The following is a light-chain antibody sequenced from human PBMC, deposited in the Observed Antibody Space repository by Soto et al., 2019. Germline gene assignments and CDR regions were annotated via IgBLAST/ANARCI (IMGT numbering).Light chain of an antibody. CDR3: QSYDSSLSNSGV. J-gene: IGLJ3*02. Sequence: QSVLTQPPSVSGAPGQRVTISCTGSSSNIGAGYGVHWYQQLPGTAPKLLIYDNSNRPSGVPDRFSGSKSGTSASLAITGLQAEDEADYYCQSYDSSLSNSGVFGGGTKLTV. CDR2: DNS. V-gene: IGLV1-40*01. CDR1: SSNIGAGYG.